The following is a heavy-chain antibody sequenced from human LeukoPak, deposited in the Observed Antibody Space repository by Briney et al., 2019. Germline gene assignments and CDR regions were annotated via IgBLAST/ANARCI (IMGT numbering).Heavy chain of an antibody. V-gene: IGHV3-23*01. CDR2: ISGSGGST. J-gene: IGHJ4*02. D-gene: IGHD6-13*01. Sequence: PGGSLRLSCAASGFTFSSYAMNWVRQAPGKGLEWVSVISGSGGSTYDADSVKGRFTISRDNSKNTLYLQMHSLRAEDTAVYYCARQRPYSSSPYYFDYWGQGTLVTVSS. CDR1: GFTFSSYA. CDR3: ARQRPYSSSPYYFDY.